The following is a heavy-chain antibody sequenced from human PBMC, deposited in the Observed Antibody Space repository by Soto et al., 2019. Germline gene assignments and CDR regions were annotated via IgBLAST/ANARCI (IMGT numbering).Heavy chain of an antibody. D-gene: IGHD3-3*01. J-gene: IGHJ6*02. CDR2: INRTGGGRI. CDR1: GYSFTSQY. Sequence: GASVKVSCKASGYSFTSQYMHWVRQAPGQGLEWIGIINRTGGGRITYAQNFQGRVTMTRNTTTSTVYMELSSLRSEDTAVYYCAKVGENASDPDLDYYYYGMDVWGQGTTVTVSS. V-gene: IGHV1-46*03. CDR3: AKVGENASDPDLDYYYYGMDV.